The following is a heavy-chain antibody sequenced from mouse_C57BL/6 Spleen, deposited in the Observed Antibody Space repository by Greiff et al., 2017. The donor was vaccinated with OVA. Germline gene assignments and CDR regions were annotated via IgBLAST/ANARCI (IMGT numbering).Heavy chain of an antibody. CDR3: ANYYGSSYWYFDV. Sequence: QVQLKQSGAELARPGASVKLSCKASGYTFTSYGISWVKQRPGQGLEWIGEIYPRSGNTYYNEKFKGKATLTADKSSSTAYMELRSLTSEDSAVYFCANYYGSSYWYFDVWGTGTTVTVSS. J-gene: IGHJ1*03. CDR2: IYPRSGNT. CDR1: GYTFTSYG. D-gene: IGHD1-1*01. V-gene: IGHV1-81*01.